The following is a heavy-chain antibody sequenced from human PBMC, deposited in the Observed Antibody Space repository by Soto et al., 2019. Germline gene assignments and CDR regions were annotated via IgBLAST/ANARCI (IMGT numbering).Heavy chain of an antibody. D-gene: IGHD2-15*01. CDR1: GFTFSDHY. CDR3: ARGDCGGGSCDTGNDAFDV. CDR2: TRNKANSYTT. V-gene: IGHV3-72*01. Sequence: EVQLVESGGGLVQPGGSLRLSCAASGFTFSDHYMDWVRQAPGKGLEWVGRTRNKANSYTTEYAASVKGRFTISRYDYXNXLXXQMNSAEAEDAALYYCARGDCGGGSCDTGNDAFDVWGQGTMVTVSS. J-gene: IGHJ3*01.